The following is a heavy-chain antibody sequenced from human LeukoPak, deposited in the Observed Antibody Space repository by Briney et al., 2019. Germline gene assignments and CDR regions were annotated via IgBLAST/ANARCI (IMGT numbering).Heavy chain of an antibody. CDR3: ARGSDY. V-gene: IGHV3-33*01. CDR1: RFTFSNYG. Sequence: GGSLRLSCAASRFTFSNYGMHWVRQAPGKGLEWVAVIWYDGSEKYYADSVKGRFTISRDNSKNTLYLQMNSLRAEDTAVYYCARGSDYWGQGTLVTVSS. J-gene: IGHJ4*02. CDR2: IWYDGSEK.